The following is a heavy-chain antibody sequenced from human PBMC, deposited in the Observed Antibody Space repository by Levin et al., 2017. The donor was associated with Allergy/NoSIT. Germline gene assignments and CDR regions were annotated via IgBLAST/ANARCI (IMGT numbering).Heavy chain of an antibody. CDR1: GGSIISYY. Sequence: PGGSLRLSCTVSGGSIISYYWSWIRQPPGKGLEWIGYIYYTGSADYNPSLKSRVTMSVDTSKNQFSLKLSSVTAADTAVYYCAGRNTESGIDPWGQGTLVTVSS. D-gene: IGHD2-8*02. CDR3: AGRNTESGIDP. J-gene: IGHJ5*02. CDR2: IYYTGSA. V-gene: IGHV4-59*08.